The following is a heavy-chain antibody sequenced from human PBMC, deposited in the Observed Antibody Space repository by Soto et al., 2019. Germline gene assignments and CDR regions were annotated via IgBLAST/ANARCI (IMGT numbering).Heavy chain of an antibody. CDR1: GGSISNYY. Sequence: QVQLQESGPGLVKPSETLSLTCTVSGGSISNYYWSWIRQPAGKGLEWIGRLYSSGSTDYNPSLKSRVTMSIDTSKNQFSLKLSSVTAADTAVYYCARDRGILALRYYYGMDVWGQGTTVTVSS. V-gene: IGHV4-4*07. J-gene: IGHJ6*02. D-gene: IGHD3-10*01. CDR3: ARDRGILALRYYYGMDV. CDR2: LYSSGST.